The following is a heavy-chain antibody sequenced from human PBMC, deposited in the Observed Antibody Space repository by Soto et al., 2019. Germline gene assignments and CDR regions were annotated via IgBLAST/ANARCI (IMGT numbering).Heavy chain of an antibody. V-gene: IGHV1-18*01. D-gene: IGHD3-10*01. CDR1: GYTFTSYG. CDR2: FSAYNGNT. Sequence: ASVKVSCKASGYTFTSYGISWVRQAPGQGLDWMGWFSAYNGNTNYAQKLQGRVTMTTDTSTSTAYMELRSLRSDDTAVYYCARVVGGSGSYSEGYWGQGTLVTVSS. J-gene: IGHJ4*02. CDR3: ARVVGGSGSYSEGY.